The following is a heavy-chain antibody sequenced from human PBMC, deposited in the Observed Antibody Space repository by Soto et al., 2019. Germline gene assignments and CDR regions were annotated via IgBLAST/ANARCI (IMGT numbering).Heavy chain of an antibody. CDR3: ARDVYYDSSGYRLSGIDY. J-gene: IGHJ4*02. D-gene: IGHD3-22*01. CDR2: VSGSASST. Sequence: EVQLLESGGGLVQLGGSLRLSCAASGFTFRTYAMSWVRQAPGKGLEWVSGVSGSASSTYYTESVRGRFTISRDSYTNTLYLQMNSLRPEDTAVYYCARDVYYDSSGYRLSGIDYWGQGTLVIVSS. CDR1: GFTFRTYA. V-gene: IGHV3-23*01.